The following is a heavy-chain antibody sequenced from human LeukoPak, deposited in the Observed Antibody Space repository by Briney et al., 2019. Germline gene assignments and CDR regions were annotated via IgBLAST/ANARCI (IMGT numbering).Heavy chain of an antibody. J-gene: IGHJ5*02. CDR1: GYTFTSYD. Sequence: ASVKVSCKASGYTFTSYDINWVRQATGQGLEWMGWMNPNSGNTGYAKKFQGRVTMTRNTSISTAYMELSSLRSEDTAVYYCARVVLLWFGETLGGNWFDPWGQGTLVTVSS. D-gene: IGHD3-10*01. CDR2: MNPNSGNT. CDR3: ARVVLLWFGETLGGNWFDP. V-gene: IGHV1-8*01.